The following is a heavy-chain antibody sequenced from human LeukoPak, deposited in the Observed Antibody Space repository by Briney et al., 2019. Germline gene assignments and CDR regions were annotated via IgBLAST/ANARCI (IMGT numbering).Heavy chain of an antibody. CDR2: IDTAGDA. D-gene: IGHD2-2*01. CDR1: GFTFSSYD. CDR3: ARGSCSSSSCYERLNGLDV. J-gene: IGHJ6*02. Sequence: GGSLRLSCAASGFTFSSYDMHWVRQATGKGLEWVSSIDTAGDAYYPGSVKGRFTISRENAKKSFYLQMNSLRAGDTAVYYCARGSCSSSSCYERLNGLDVWGQGTTVTVSS. V-gene: IGHV3-13*01.